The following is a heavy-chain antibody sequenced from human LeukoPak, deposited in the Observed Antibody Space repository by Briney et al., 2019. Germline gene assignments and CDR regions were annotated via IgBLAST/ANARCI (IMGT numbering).Heavy chain of an antibody. J-gene: IGHJ4*02. CDR2: ISGYNGHT. D-gene: IGHD5-18*01. CDR3: ARVPNPRNTYGYNDK. V-gene: IGHV1-18*04. CDR1: GYAFSDHG. Sequence: GASVKVSCTASGYAFSDHGVNWVRQAPGQGLEWMGWISGYNGHTSYAQKFQGRFMVTTDRSTNTAYLELRSLRSDDTAVYYCARVPNPRNTYGYNDKWGQGTLVTVSS.